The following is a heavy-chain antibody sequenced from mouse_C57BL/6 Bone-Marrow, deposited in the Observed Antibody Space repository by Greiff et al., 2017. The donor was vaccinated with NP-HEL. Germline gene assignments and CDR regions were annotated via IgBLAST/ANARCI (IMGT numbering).Heavy chain of an antibody. J-gene: IGHJ2*01. Sequence: VQLQESGPGLVAPSQSLSITCTVSGFSLISYAISWVRLPPGKGLEWLGVIWTGGGTNYNSALKSRLSISKDNSKSQVFLKMNSLQTDDTARYYCARRGYGSSYTFDYWGQGTTLTVSS. CDR3: ARRGYGSSYTFDY. CDR1: GFSLISYA. V-gene: IGHV2-9-1*01. CDR2: IWTGGGT. D-gene: IGHD1-1*01.